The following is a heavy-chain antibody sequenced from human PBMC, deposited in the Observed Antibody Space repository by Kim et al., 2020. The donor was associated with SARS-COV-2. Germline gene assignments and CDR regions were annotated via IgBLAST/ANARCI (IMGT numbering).Heavy chain of an antibody. Sequence: SETLSLTCTVSGGSISSYYWSWIRQPPGKGLEWIGYIYYSGSTNYNPSLKSRVTISVDTSKNQFSLKLSSVTAADTAVYYCGSSRITMVRGGGSFDPWGQGTLVTVSS. CDR2: IYYSGST. V-gene: IGHV4-59*01. J-gene: IGHJ5*02. D-gene: IGHD3-10*01. CDR1: GGSISSYY. CDR3: GSSRITMVRGGGSFDP.